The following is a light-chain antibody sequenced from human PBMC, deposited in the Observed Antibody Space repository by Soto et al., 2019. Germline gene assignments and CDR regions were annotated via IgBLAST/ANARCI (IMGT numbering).Light chain of an antibody. CDR3: HQYNNWPPGT. V-gene: IGKV3-15*01. CDR1: QTISSN. Sequence: EIVMTQSPATLSVSPGDRATLSCRASQTISSNLAWYQQKPGQAPRLLIYGASTRATGIPARFSGSRSGTEFTLNISSLLSEDFAVYYCHQYNNWPPGTFGHGTKVEI. J-gene: IGKJ1*01. CDR2: GAS.